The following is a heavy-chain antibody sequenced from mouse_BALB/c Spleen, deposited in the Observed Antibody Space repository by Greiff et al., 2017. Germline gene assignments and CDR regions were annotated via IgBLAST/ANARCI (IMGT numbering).Heavy chain of an antibody. CDR2: ISYSGST. CDR1: GYSITSDYA. D-gene: IGHD1-1*01. V-gene: IGHV3-2*02. CDR3: ARWGYGSPYWYFDV. J-gene: IGHJ1*01. Sequence: VQLKESGPGLVKPSQSLSLTCTVTGYSITSDYAWNWIRQFPGNKLEWMGYISYSGSTSYNPSLKSRISITRDTSKNQFFLQLNSVTTEDTATYYCARWGYGSPYWYFDVWGAGTTVTVSS.